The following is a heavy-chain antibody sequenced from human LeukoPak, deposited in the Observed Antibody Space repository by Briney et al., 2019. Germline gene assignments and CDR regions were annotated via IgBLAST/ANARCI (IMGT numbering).Heavy chain of an antibody. Sequence: PGGSLRLSCAVSGFTFSSYAMSWVRQAPGKGLEWVSAISGSGGSTYYADSVKGRFTISRDNSKNTLYLQMNSLRAEDTAVYYCAKVREYGSGSYYGMDVWGQGTTVTVSS. V-gene: IGHV3-23*01. CDR2: ISGSGGST. J-gene: IGHJ6*02. CDR3: AKVREYGSGSYYGMDV. CDR1: GFTFSSYA. D-gene: IGHD3-10*01.